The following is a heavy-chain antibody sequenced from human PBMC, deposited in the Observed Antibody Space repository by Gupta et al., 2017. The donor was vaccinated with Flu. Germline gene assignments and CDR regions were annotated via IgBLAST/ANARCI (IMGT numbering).Heavy chain of an antibody. CDR3: ARAHYYDSSGYYYTSYYYYGMDV. Sequence: EVQLVESGGGLVQPGGSLRLSCAASGFTFSSYWMHWVRQAPGKGLVWVSRINSEGSSTSYADSVKGRFTISRDNAKNTLYLQMNSLRAEDTAVYYCARAHYYDSSGYYYTSYYYYGMDVWGQGTTVTVSS. CDR1: GFTFSSYW. D-gene: IGHD3-22*01. V-gene: IGHV3-74*01. CDR2: INSEGSST. J-gene: IGHJ6*02.